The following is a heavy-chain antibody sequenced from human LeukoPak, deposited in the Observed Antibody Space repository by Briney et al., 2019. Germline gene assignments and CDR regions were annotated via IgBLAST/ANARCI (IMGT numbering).Heavy chain of an antibody. CDR2: IKDDGSHT. D-gene: IGHD6-25*01. CDR3: ARGSGIITGIDE. CDR1: GFTFSSHW. V-gene: IGHV3-74*01. J-gene: IGHJ4*02. Sequence: GGSLRLSCAASGFTFSSHWMHWVRQAPGKGLVWVSRIKDDGSHTNYADSVKGRFTVSRDNAKNTLSLQMNSLRAEDTAVYYCARGSGIITGIDEWGQGTLVTVSS.